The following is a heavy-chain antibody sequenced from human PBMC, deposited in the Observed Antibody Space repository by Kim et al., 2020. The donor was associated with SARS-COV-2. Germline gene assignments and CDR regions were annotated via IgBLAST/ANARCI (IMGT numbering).Heavy chain of an antibody. Sequence: GGSLRLSCAASGFTFSSYSMNWVRQAPGKGLEWVSSISSSSSYIYNADSVKGRFTISRDNAKNSLYLQMNSLRAEDTAVYYCARDVSGIAAAGRSFDYWGQGTLVTVSS. J-gene: IGHJ4*02. D-gene: IGHD6-13*01. CDR3: ARDVSGIAAAGRSFDY. CDR1: GFTFSSYS. CDR2: ISSSSSYI. V-gene: IGHV3-21*01.